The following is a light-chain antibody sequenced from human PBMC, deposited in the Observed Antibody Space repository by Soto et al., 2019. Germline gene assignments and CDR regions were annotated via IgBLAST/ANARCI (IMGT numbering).Light chain of an antibody. J-gene: IGKJ1*01. CDR2: AVS. V-gene: IGKV1-16*02. CDR3: QQYNSYPWT. CDR1: HYISNY. Sequence: DIQMTQSPSSLSASVGDTVTITCRASHYISNYLAWFQQKPGKAPRSHMYAVSYLQSGVPSKFSGSGSGTEFNLTLSSLQTEDFATYYCQQYNSYPWTFGQGTKVDLK.